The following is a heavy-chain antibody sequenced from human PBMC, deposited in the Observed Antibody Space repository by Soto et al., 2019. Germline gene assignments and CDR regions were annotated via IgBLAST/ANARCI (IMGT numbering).Heavy chain of an antibody. CDR1: GFTFSSYA. D-gene: IGHD4-17*01. CDR2: INSSGGST. V-gene: IGHV3-23*01. J-gene: IGHJ4*02. Sequence: EVQLLESGGGLVQPGGSLRLSCAASGFTFSSYAMSWVRQAPGKGLEWVSTINSSGGSTYYADSVKGRFTISRDNSKNTLYLQMNSLRAEDTAVYYCAKDLYGDYDLECWGQGTLVTVSS. CDR3: AKDLYGDYDLEC.